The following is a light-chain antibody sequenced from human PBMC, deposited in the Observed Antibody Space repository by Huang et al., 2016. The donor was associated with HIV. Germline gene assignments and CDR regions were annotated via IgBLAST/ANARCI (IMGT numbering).Light chain of an antibody. Sequence: EVLMTQSPATLSVSPGQRATLSCRANHSVRSNLAWYQQKPGQAPRLLIYGTSTRATGIPARFSGSGSGTEFTLTISSLQSEDVAIYYCQQYNNWPPYTFGQGTKLEIK. CDR2: GTS. V-gene: IGKV3-15*01. CDR3: QQYNNWPPYT. J-gene: IGKJ2*01. CDR1: HSVRSN.